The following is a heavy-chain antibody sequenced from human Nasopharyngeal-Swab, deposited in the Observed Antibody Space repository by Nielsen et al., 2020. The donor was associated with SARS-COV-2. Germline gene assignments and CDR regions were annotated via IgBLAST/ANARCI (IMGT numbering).Heavy chain of an antibody. Sequence: SETLSLTCSVYGGSFSDFYWSWIRQSPGKGLEWIGEINHRGNTNSNPSLKSRVTMSVDTSKNHFSLTLTSVTAADTAVYYCARHPPLSGFDYWGQGTLVTVSS. CDR2: INHRGNT. CDR3: ARHPPLSGFDY. J-gene: IGHJ4*02. D-gene: IGHD3-9*01. CDR1: GGSFSDFY. V-gene: IGHV4-34*01.